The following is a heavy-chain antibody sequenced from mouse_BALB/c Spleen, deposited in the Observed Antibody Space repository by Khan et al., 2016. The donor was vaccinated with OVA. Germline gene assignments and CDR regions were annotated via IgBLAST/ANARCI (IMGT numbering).Heavy chain of an antibody. CDR2: ISSIGST. V-gene: IGHV3-2*02. CDR3: ARDGSRYNYAMDY. CDR1: GYSIPSDYA. D-gene: IGHD2-3*01. Sequence: VQLQESGPGLVKPSLSLSLTCTVTGYSIPSDYAWNWIRQFPGNKLEWMGYISSIGSTNYNPALKSRISITRDTSKHQFFLQLNSVTTEDTATYYCARDGSRYNYAMDYWGQGTSVTVSS. J-gene: IGHJ4*01.